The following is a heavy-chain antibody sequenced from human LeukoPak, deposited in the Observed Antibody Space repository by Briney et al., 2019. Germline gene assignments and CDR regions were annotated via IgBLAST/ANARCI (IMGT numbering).Heavy chain of an antibody. V-gene: IGHV1-2*02. Sequence: GSVKVSCKASGYTFTGYYMHWVRQAPGQGLEWMGWIYPNSGGTNYAQKFQGRVTVTRDTSISTAYMELSRLRSDDTAVYYCAREAYDSGNFRTDYYYMDVWGIGTTVTVSS. CDR1: GYTFTGYY. J-gene: IGHJ6*03. CDR3: AREAYDSGNFRTDYYYMDV. CDR2: IYPNSGGT. D-gene: IGHD3-10*01.